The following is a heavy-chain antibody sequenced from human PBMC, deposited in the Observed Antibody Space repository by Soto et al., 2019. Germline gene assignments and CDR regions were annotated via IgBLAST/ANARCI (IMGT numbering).Heavy chain of an antibody. V-gene: IGHV3-33*01. Sequence: GGSLRLSCAASGFTFSSYGMHWVRQAPGKGLEWVALIWYDGSNKYYVDSVKGRFTISRDNSKNTLYLQVNSLRAEDTAVYYCARGTELGYCDVWGQGTLVTVSS. D-gene: IGHD2-15*01. CDR1: GFTFSSYG. CDR2: IWYDGSNK. J-gene: IGHJ4*02. CDR3: ARGTELGYCDV.